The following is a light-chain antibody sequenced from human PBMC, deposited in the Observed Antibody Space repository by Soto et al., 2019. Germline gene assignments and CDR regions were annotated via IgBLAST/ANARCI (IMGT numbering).Light chain of an antibody. CDR2: DVS. V-gene: IGLV2-11*01. CDR3: CSYAGSYTYV. CDR1: SSDVGGYNY. Sequence: QSVLTQPRSVSGSLGQSVTISCTGTSSDVGGYNYVSWYQQHPGKAPKLMIYDVSKRPSGVPHRFSGSKSGNTASLTISGLQAEDEADYYCCSYAGSYTYVFGTGTKVTVL. J-gene: IGLJ1*01.